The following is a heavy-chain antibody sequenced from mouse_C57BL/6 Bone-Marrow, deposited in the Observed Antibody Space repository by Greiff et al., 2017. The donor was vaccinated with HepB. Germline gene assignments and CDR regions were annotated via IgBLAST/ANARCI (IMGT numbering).Heavy chain of an antibody. CDR3: AYYYYGSGAWFAY. D-gene: IGHD1-1*01. J-gene: IGHJ3*01. CDR2: IDPANGNT. Sequence: VQLQQSVAELVRPGASVKLSCTASGFNIKNTYMHWVKQRPEQGLEWIGRIDPANGNTKYAPKFQGKATITADTSSNTAYLPLSSLTSEDTAIYDCAYYYYGSGAWFAYWGQGTLVTVSA. CDR1: GFNIKNTY. V-gene: IGHV14-3*01.